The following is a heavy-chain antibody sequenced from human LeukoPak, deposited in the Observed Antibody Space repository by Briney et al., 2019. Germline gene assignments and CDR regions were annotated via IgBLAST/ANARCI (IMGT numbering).Heavy chain of an antibody. Sequence: GGSLRLSCAASGFTFDDYAMRWVRQAPGKGLEWVSGISWNSGSIGYADSVKGRFTISRDNAKNSLYLQMNSLRAEDTALYYCAKGDVPQDAFDIWGQGTMVTVSS. CDR3: AKGDVPQDAFDI. D-gene: IGHD2-2*01. J-gene: IGHJ3*02. CDR2: ISWNSGSI. V-gene: IGHV3-9*01. CDR1: GFTFDDYA.